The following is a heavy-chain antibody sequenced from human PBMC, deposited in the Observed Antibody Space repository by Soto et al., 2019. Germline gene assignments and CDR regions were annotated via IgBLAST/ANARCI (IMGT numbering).Heavy chain of an antibody. V-gene: IGHV1-69*06. Sequence: ASVKVSCKSSGGVFNSYAISWVRQAPGQGLEWMGGIIPVFGTANPAQRFQDRVTITADRSTKTVYMELRSLRSEDTAVYYCARSAEPGNKGNLDVWGQGTTVTVSS. CDR3: ARSAEPGNKGNLDV. CDR2: IIPVFGTA. J-gene: IGHJ6*02. CDR1: GGVFNSYA. D-gene: IGHD6-19*01.